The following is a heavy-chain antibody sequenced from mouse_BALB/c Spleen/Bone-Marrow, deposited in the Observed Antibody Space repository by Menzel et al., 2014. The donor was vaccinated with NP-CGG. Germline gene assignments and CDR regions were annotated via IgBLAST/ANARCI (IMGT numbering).Heavy chain of an antibody. CDR2: IDTSGSYT. CDR3: ARTGYDYCFDY. V-gene: IGHV1-69*01. D-gene: IGHD2-4*01. J-gene: IGHJ2*01. CDR1: GYTFTDYW. Sequence: QVQLQQSGAELVMPGASVKMSCKASGYTFTDYWMHWVKQRPGQGLEWIGAIDTSGSYTSYNQKFKGKATLTVDESSSTAYMQLSSLTSEDSAVYYCARTGYDYCFDYWGQGTTLTVSS.